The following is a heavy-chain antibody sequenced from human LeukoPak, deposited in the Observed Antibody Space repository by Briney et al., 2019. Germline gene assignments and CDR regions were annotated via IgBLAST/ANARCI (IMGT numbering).Heavy chain of an antibody. CDR2: IYYSGST. V-gene: IGHV4-59*01. J-gene: IGHJ4*02. D-gene: IGHD6-13*01. CDR1: GGSISSYY. CDR3: ARAPRHGYSSSWFDY. Sequence: SETLPLTCTVSGGSISSYYWSWIRQPPGKGLEWIGYIYYSGSTNYNPSLKSRVTISVDTSKNQFSLKLSSVTAADTAVYYCARAPRHGYSSSWFDYWGQGTLVTVSS.